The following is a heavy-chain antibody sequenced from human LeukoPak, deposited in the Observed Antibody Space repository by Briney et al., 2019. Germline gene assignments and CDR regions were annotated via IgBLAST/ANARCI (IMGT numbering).Heavy chain of an antibody. Sequence: GESLKISCRFSGFDFTRDWIGWVRLMPGKGLEWMGIIFPDDSDTRYSPSFQGQVTLPADKSISTAYVQWSSLKASDTAIYYCARRDPTTVTAFDYWGQGTLVTVSS. CDR2: IFPDDSDT. V-gene: IGHV5-51*01. J-gene: IGHJ4*02. CDR1: GFDFTRDW. D-gene: IGHD4-17*01. CDR3: ARRDPTTVTAFDY.